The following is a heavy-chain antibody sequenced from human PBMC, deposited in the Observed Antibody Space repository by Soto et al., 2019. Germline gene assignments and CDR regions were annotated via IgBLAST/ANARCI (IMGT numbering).Heavy chain of an antibody. CDR1: GGTFSSYA. V-gene: IGHV1-69*06. CDR3: AREGCSGGSCSVDACDI. Sequence: QVQLVQSGAEVKKPGSSVKVSCKASGGTFSSYAISWVRQAPGQGLEWMGWIIPIFGTANYAQKFQGRVTITADKSTSTAYMEMSSVRSEATAVYYCAREGCSGGSCSVDACDIWGQGTMVPVSS. J-gene: IGHJ3*02. CDR2: IIPIFGTA. D-gene: IGHD2-15*01.